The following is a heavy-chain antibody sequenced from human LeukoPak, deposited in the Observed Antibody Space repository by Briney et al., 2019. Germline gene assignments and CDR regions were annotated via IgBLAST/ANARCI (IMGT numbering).Heavy chain of an antibody. V-gene: IGHV3-23*01. Sequence: PGGSLRLSCAASGFTFSSYAMSWVRQAPGKGLEGVSSITGSTGSTYYADSVKGRFTISRDNSKNTLCLQMNSLRAEDTAVYYCAKRYSGSSGLYNFDYWGQGTLVTVSS. CDR1: GFTFSSYA. J-gene: IGHJ4*02. CDR2: ITGSTGST. CDR3: AKRYSGSSGLYNFDY. D-gene: IGHD1-26*01.